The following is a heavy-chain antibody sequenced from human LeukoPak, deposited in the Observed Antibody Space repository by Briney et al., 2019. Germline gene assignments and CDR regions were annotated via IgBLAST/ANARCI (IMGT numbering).Heavy chain of an antibody. D-gene: IGHD3-22*01. CDR3: AKEYDSSGYPGIGFDY. Sequence: GGSLRLSCAASGFTFSSYSMNWVRQAPGKGLEWVSSISSSSYIYYADSVKGRFTISRDNAKNSLYLQMNSLRAEDTAVYYCAKEYDSSGYPGIGFDYWGQGTLVTVSS. J-gene: IGHJ4*02. CDR2: ISSSSYI. V-gene: IGHV3-21*01. CDR1: GFTFSSYS.